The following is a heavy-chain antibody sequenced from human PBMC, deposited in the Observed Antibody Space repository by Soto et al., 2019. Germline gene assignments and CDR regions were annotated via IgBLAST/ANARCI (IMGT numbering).Heavy chain of an antibody. J-gene: IGHJ4*02. CDR2: IYHSGST. CDR1: GASISSSNW. Sequence: QVQLQESGPGLVKPSGTLSLTCAVSGASISSSNWWTWVRRPPGKGLEWIGEIYHSGSTNYNPSLMSRVTISLDKSKNHFSLRLSSVTAADTAVYYCATSRGSGRLDNWGQGTLVTVSS. CDR3: ATSRGSGRLDN. D-gene: IGHD3-10*01. V-gene: IGHV4-4*02.